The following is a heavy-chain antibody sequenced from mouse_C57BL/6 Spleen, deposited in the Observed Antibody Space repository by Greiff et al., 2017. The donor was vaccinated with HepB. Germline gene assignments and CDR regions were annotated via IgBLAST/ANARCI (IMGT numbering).Heavy chain of an antibody. Sequence: QVQLQQPGAELVQPGASVKMSCKASGYTFTSYWITWVKQRPGQGLEWIGDIYPGSGSANYNEKFKSKATLTVDTSSSTAYMQLSSLTSEASAVYYCAKGTGTGRNYFDYWGQGTTLTVSS. D-gene: IGHD4-1*01. J-gene: IGHJ2*01. CDR2: IYPGSGSA. V-gene: IGHV1-55*01. CDR3: AKGTGTGRNYFDY. CDR1: GYTFTSYW.